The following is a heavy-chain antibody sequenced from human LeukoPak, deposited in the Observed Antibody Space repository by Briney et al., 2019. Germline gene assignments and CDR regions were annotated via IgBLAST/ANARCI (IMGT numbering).Heavy chain of an antibody. CDR1: GFTFSNYA. V-gene: IGHV3-23*01. Sequence: GGSLRLSCAASGFTFSNYAIHWVRQAPGKGLEWVSGISPSGDITYYADSVKGRFTISRDNSKNTLYLQMNSLRAEDTAVYYCAKDPPYDYWSGYPDYWGQGTLVTVSS. CDR2: ISPSGDIT. CDR3: AKDPPYDYWSGYPDY. D-gene: IGHD3-3*01. J-gene: IGHJ4*02.